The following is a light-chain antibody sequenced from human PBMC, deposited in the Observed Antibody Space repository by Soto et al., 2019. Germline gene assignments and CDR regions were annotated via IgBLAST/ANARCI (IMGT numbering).Light chain of an antibody. CDR1: QSVSSY. CDR3: QQRSNWPPYT. J-gene: IGKJ2*01. V-gene: IGKV3-11*01. CDR2: DAS. Sequence: EIVLTQSPATLSLSPGEGATLSCRAGQSVSSYLDWYQQKPGQPPRLLIYDASNRAPGIPARFSGSGSGTDFTLTISSLEPEDFAVYYCQQRSNWPPYTFGQGTKLEIK.